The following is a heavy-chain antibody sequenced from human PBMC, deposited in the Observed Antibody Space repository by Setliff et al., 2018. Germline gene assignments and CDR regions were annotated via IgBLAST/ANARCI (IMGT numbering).Heavy chain of an antibody. J-gene: IGHJ5*02. V-gene: IGHV4-61*09. CDR3: AMWQLGWFDP. CDR2: IDPSGNT. Sequence: SETLSLTCTVSGGSITSGSNYWSWIRQPAGRGLEWMGHIDPSGNTNYHPSLRSRVTISVDTSKNQVSLKLSSVTAADTAVYYCAMWQLGWFDPWGQGTLVTVSS. CDR1: GGSITSGSNY. D-gene: IGHD1-26*01.